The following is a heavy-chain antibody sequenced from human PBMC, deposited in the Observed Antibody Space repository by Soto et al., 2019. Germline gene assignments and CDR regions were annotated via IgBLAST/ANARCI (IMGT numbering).Heavy chain of an antibody. CDR1: EFTFRNFG. CDR2: ISYDGGDT. Sequence: QVQLVESGGGVVQPGTSLRLSCAASEFTFRNFGMHWVRQAPGKGLEWVAVISYDGGDTYSADSVKGRFTIPRDNSKNTLFLQMNSLRAEDTAVYYCAKDSGRGSADYYFDYWGRGTLVTVSS. J-gene: IGHJ4*02. CDR3: AKDSGRGSADYYFDY. V-gene: IGHV3-30*18. D-gene: IGHD3-10*01.